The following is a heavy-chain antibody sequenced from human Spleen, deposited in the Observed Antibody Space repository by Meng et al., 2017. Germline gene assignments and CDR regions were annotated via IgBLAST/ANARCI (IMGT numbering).Heavy chain of an antibody. V-gene: IGHV4-4*02. Sequence: SETLSLTCAVSGVSIYSFNWWSWVRQPPGQGLEWIGQIYHTGITNYNASLKSRLTISVDKSKNQFSLKLRSVTAADTAVYYCARDRWATVGNPGFDYWGQGSLVTVSS. CDR1: GVSIYSFNW. D-gene: IGHD4-23*01. CDR2: IYHTGIT. CDR3: ARDRWATVGNPGFDY. J-gene: IGHJ4*02.